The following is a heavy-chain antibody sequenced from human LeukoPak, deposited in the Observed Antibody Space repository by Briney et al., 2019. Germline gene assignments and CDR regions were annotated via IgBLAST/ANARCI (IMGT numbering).Heavy chain of an antibody. CDR1: GFTFDDYG. CDR3: ARDRGGTTSPFFDY. D-gene: IGHD2/OR15-2a*01. CDR2: INWNSGST. J-gene: IGHJ4*02. V-gene: IGHV3-20*01. Sequence: PGGSLRLSGAASGFTFDDYGMSWVRQGPGKGLEWVSSINWNSGSTAYADSVKGRFTISRDNAKNSLYLQMNSLGAGDTAFYHCARDRGGTTSPFFDYWGQGALVTVSS.